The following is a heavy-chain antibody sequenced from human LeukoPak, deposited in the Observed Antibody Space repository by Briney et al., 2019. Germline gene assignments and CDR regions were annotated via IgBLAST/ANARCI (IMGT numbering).Heavy chain of an antibody. Sequence: GGSLRLSCAASGFTFSSYAMSWVRQAPGKGLEWVSAISGSGGSTYYADSVKGRFTISRDNSKNTLYLQMNSLRAEDTAVYYCAKVPYYYGSGSYDSGMYVWGKGTTVTVSS. D-gene: IGHD3-10*01. V-gene: IGHV3-23*01. J-gene: IGHJ6*04. CDR2: ISGSGGST. CDR1: GFTFSSYA. CDR3: AKVPYYYGSGSYDSGMYV.